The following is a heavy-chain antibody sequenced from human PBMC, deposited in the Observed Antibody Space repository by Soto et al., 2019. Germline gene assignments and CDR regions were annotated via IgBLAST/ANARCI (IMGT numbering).Heavy chain of an antibody. J-gene: IGHJ4*02. CDR3: AREVEGIAAAAFDS. CDR2: IWYDGSNK. D-gene: IGHD6-13*01. CDR1: GFTFSSYG. Sequence: QVQLVESGGGGVRPGRSLRLSCAASGFTFSSYGMHWVRQAPGKGLEWVAVIWYDGSNKYYADSVKGRFTISRDNSKNTLDLQMNSLRAEDTAVNYCAREVEGIAAAAFDSCGQGTLVTVSS. V-gene: IGHV3-33*01.